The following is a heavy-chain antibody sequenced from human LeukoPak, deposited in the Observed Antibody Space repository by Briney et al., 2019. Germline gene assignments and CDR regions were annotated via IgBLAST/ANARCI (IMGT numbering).Heavy chain of an antibody. CDR2: IGTYGGDT. Sequence: GASVKVSCKATSRISWVRQAPGQGLEWMGWIGTYGGDTYYAQKFQGRITVTTDTSTSTVYMELRNLRSDDTAVYYCARDRGSGSYYTFDYWGQGTLVTVSS. D-gene: IGHD1-26*01. CDR1: TSR. J-gene: IGHJ4*02. V-gene: IGHV1-18*01. CDR3: ARDRGSGSYYTFDY.